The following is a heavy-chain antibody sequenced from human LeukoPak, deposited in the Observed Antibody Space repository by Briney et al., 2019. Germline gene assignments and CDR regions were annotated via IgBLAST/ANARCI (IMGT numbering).Heavy chain of an antibody. CDR1: GYTFTAYH. D-gene: IGHD3-3*01. CDR2: INASDNST. J-gene: IGHJ6*02. V-gene: IGHV1-46*01. Sequence: ASVKVSCKASGYTFTAYHIHWVRQAPGQGFEWMGIINASDNSTRYAQKFQGRVTMTRDTSTSTVYMELNNLRSDDTAVYYCGGNFWSGLAFLTSYGMDVWGQGTTVTVSS. CDR3: GGNFWSGLAFLTSYGMDV.